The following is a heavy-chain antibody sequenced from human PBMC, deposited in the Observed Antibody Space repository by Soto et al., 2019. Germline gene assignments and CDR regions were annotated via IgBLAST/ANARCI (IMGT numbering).Heavy chain of an antibody. J-gene: IGHJ4*02. CDR1: GFTFTSSA. CDR3: AGWTEVYDREGRFDY. V-gene: IGHV1-58*01. D-gene: IGHD3-16*01. CDR2: IVVGSGNT. Sequence: SVKVSCKASGFTFTSSAVQWVRQARGQRLEWIGWIVVGSGNTNYAQKFQERVTITRDMSTSTAYMELSSLRSEDTAVYYCAGWTEVYDREGRFDYWGQGNLVTVSS.